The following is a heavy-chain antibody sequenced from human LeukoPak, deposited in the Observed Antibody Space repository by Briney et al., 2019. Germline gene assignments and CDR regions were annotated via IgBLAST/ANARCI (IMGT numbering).Heavy chain of an antibody. CDR2: IYYSGST. J-gene: IGHJ4*02. CDR1: GGSISSSSYY. CDR3: ARDLPTLSSSWYSFGY. Sequence: PSETLSLTCTVSGGSISSSSYYWGWLRQPPGKGLEWIGSIYYSGSTYYNPSLKSRVTISVDTSKNQFSLKLSSVTAADTAVYYCARDLPTLSSSWYSFGYWGQGTLVTVSS. D-gene: IGHD6-13*01. V-gene: IGHV4-39*07.